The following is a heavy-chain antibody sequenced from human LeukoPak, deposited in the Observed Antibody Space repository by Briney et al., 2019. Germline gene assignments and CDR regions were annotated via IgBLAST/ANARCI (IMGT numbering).Heavy chain of an antibody. CDR1: GGSFGGYY. Sequence: SETLSLTCAVYGGSFGGYYWNWIRQPPGKGLEWIGYSSNSGCTNCNPSLESRVTISVDTSKNQFSLKLTSVTAADTAVYYCARDNWGSLDYWGQGILVTVSS. CDR2: SSNSGCT. V-gene: IGHV4-59*01. J-gene: IGHJ4*02. D-gene: IGHD7-27*01. CDR3: ARDNWGSLDY.